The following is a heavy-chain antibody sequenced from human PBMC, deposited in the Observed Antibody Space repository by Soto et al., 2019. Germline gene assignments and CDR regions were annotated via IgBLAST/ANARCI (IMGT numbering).Heavy chain of an antibody. CDR2: ISAGGSDT. Sequence: EVQLLDSGGGWVQPGGSLRLSCVASGFVFSDYAMSWVRQAPGKGLEWVSAISAGGSDTYYADSVKGRFTVSRVNSKNTLYLQMNTLRAEDTAIYYCARVPIWCGSSSCYTEGFDSGGQGTVVTGSS. CDR3: ARVPIWCGSSSCYTEGFDS. J-gene: IGHJ4*02. D-gene: IGHD2-2*01. V-gene: IGHV3-23*01. CDR1: GFVFSDYA.